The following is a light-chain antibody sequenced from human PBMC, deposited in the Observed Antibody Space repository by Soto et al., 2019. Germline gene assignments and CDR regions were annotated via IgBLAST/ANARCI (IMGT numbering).Light chain of an antibody. CDR1: QSISAW. CDR3: QQYNNYGSWT. Sequence: DIQMTQSPANLYASVGDRVTITCRASQSISAWLAWYQQKPGKAPKLLIYKASSLESGVPSRFSGSGSGTDFTLTISSLQPDDFATYYCQQYNNYGSWTFGQGTKV. V-gene: IGKV1-5*03. CDR2: KAS. J-gene: IGKJ1*01.